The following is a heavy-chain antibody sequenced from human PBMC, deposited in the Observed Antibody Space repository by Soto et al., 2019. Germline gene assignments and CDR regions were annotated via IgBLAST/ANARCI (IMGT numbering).Heavy chain of an antibody. CDR1: GYTFTSYA. D-gene: IGHD4-17*01. Sequence: QVQLVQSGAEVKKPGASVKVSCKASGYTFTSYAMHWVRQAPGQRLEWMGWINAGNGNTKYSQKFQGRVTITRDTSASTQNMELSSLSSEDTAVYSCAREHYGGNSGFLNWFHPWGQGTLVTVSS. V-gene: IGHV1-3*01. CDR2: INAGNGNT. J-gene: IGHJ5*02. CDR3: AREHYGGNSGFLNWFHP.